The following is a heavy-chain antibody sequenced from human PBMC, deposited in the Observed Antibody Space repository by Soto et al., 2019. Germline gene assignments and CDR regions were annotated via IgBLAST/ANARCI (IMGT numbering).Heavy chain of an antibody. CDR1: GGSISSSNW. Sequence: SETLSLTCAVSGGSISSSNWWSWVRQPPGKGLEWIGEIYHSGSTNYNPSLKSRVTISVDKSKNQFSLKLSSVTAADTAVYYCAKGSGSYYYYYGMDVWGQGTTVTV. D-gene: IGHD1-26*01. J-gene: IGHJ6*02. V-gene: IGHV4-4*02. CDR2: IYHSGST. CDR3: AKGSGSYYYYYGMDV.